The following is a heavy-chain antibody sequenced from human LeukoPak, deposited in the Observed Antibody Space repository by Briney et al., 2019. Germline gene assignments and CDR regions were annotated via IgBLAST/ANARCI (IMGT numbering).Heavy chain of an antibody. V-gene: IGHV3-30*02. CDR3: ASSLSLASSSLDY. D-gene: IGHD6-6*01. Sequence: GGSLRLSCAASGFTFSSYGMHWVRQAPGKGLEWVAFIRYDGSNKYYADSVKGRFTISRDNSKNTLYLQMNSLRAEDTAVYYCASSLSLASSSLDYWGQGTLVTVSS. CDR1: GFTFSSYG. J-gene: IGHJ4*02. CDR2: IRYDGSNK.